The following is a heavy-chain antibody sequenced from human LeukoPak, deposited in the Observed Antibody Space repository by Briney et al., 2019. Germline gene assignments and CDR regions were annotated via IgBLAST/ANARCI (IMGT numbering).Heavy chain of an antibody. D-gene: IGHD2/OR15-2a*01. CDR1: GGSFSGYY. V-gene: IGHV4-4*07. Sequence: SETLSLTCAVYGGSFSGYYWSWIRQPAGKGLEWIGRIYPSGSTNYNPSLKSRVTLSLDTSKKQFSLKLNSVTAADTAVYYCARDRVRSNWFDPWGQGTLVTVSS. CDR2: IYPSGST. J-gene: IGHJ5*02. CDR3: ARDRVRSNWFDP.